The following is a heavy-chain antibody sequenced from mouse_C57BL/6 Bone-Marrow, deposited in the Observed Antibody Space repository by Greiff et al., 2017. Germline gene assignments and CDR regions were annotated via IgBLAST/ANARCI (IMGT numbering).Heavy chain of an antibody. CDR3: ARTLYYGSSLYYYAMDY. J-gene: IGHJ4*01. CDR1: GYTFTDYY. CDR2: INPYNGGT. D-gene: IGHD1-1*01. Sequence: VHVKQSGPVLVKPGASVKMSCKASGYTFTDYYMNWVKQSHGKSLEWIGVINPYNGGTSYNQKFKGKATLTVDKSASTDYMELNSLTYENAAGYYCARTLYYGSSLYYYAMDYWGQGTSGTGSS. V-gene: IGHV1-19*01.